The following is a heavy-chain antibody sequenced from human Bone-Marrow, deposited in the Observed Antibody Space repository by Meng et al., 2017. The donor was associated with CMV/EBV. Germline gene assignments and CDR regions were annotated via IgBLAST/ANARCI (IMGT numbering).Heavy chain of an antibody. CDR2: NHVIGNT. Sequence: HQAGGPLLRTPSALFPPSAIYPGSFSENYSRNWLRHPAEQGLEWIELNHVIGNTVYQPLLKRRVTASLDASKSQFSLTWNSVTAADTATYYGAGSRPGGGACDYWGQGILVTVSS. CDR3: AGSRPGGGACDY. J-gene: IGHJ4*02. V-gene: IGHV4-59*10. CDR1: PGSFSENY. D-gene: IGHD3-16*01.